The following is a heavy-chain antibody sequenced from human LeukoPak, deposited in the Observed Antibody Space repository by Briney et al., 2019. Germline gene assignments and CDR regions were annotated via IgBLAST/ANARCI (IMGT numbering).Heavy chain of an antibody. CDR1: GGSSSNYY. D-gene: IGHD2-2*01. Sequence: PSETLSLTCSVSGGSSSNYYWSWIRQPPGKGLEWIGYIYYSGSTNYNPSLKSRVTISVDTSKNQFSLKLSSVTAADTAVYYCAGGVVPAAMNYYYYGMDVWGQGTTVTVSS. J-gene: IGHJ6*02. CDR2: IYYSGST. CDR3: AGGVVPAAMNYYYYGMDV. V-gene: IGHV4-59*01.